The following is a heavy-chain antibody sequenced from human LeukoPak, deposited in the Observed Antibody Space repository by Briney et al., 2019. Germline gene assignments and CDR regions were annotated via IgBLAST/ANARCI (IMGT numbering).Heavy chain of an antibody. J-gene: IGHJ3*02. CDR1: GFTFSSYG. D-gene: IGHD1-14*01. V-gene: IGHV3-30*18. CDR2: ISYDGSNK. Sequence: GRSLRLSCAASGFTFSSYGMHWVRQAPGKGLEWVAVISYDGSNKYYADSVKGRFTISRDTSKNTLYLQMNSLRAEDTAVYYCAKGNRYAFDIWGQGTMVTVSS. CDR3: AKGNRYAFDI.